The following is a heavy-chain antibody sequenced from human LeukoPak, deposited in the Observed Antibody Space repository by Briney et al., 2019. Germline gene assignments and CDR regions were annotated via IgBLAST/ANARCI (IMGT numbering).Heavy chain of an antibody. CDR3: ARDPYNGYYGDDYYYYMDV. Sequence: GGSLRLSCAASGFTFSNAWMSWVRQAPGKGLEWVSSITRDTIYTFYADSVKGRFTISRDNAKNSLSLQMNSLRAEDTAVYYCARDPYNGYYGDDYYYYMDVWGKGTTVTISS. J-gene: IGHJ6*03. CDR1: GFTFSNAW. V-gene: IGHV3-21*01. CDR2: ITRDTIYT. D-gene: IGHD4-17*01.